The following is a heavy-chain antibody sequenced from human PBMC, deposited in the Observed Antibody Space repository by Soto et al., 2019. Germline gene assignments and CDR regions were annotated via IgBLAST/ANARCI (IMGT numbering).Heavy chain of an antibody. Sequence: SETLSLTCAVYGGSFSGYYWSWIRQPPGKGLEWIGEINHSGSTNYNPSLKSRVTISVDTSKNQFSLKLSSVTAADTAVYYCARGLLRDIVVVPAAMRTTTLDYWGQGTLVTVSS. CDR1: GGSFSGYY. CDR2: INHSGST. D-gene: IGHD2-2*01. CDR3: ARGLLRDIVVVPAAMRTTTLDY. V-gene: IGHV4-34*01. J-gene: IGHJ4*02.